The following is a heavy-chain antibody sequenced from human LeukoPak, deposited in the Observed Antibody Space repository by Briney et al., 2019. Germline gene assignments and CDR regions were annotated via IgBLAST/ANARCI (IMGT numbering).Heavy chain of an antibody. V-gene: IGHV4-39*01. CDR3: ARVALGYYDSSGYRDY. D-gene: IGHD3-22*01. CDR2: IYYSGST. J-gene: IGHJ4*02. CDR1: GGSISSSSYY. Sequence: MTSETLSLTCTVSGGSISSSSYYWGWVRQPPGKGLEWIGSIYYSGSTYYNPSLKSRVTISVDTSKNQFSLKLSSVTAADTAVYYCARVALGYYDSSGYRDYWGQGTLVTVSS.